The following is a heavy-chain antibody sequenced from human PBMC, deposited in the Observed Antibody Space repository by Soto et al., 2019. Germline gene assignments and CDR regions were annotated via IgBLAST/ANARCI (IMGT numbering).Heavy chain of an antibody. CDR2: ISWNSGSI. Sequence: GGSLRLSCAASGFTFDDYAMHWVRQAPGKGLEWVSGISWNSGSIGYADSVKGRFTISRDNAKNSLYLQMNSLRAEDTALYYCAKDLFPYGDYAAFDIWGQGTMVTVSS. D-gene: IGHD4-17*01. J-gene: IGHJ3*02. CDR1: GFTFDDYA. V-gene: IGHV3-9*01. CDR3: AKDLFPYGDYAAFDI.